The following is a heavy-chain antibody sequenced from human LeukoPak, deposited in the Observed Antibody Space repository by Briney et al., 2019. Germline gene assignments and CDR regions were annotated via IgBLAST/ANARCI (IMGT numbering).Heavy chain of an antibody. CDR2: IYTSGST. J-gene: IGHJ4*02. Sequence: SETLSLTCTVSGGSISSGSYYWSWIRQPAGKGLEWIGRIYTSGSTNYNPSLKGRVTISVDTSKNQFSLKLSSVTAADTAVYYCARERIAAAGTLDYWGQGTLVTVSS. CDR3: ARERIAAAGTLDY. D-gene: IGHD6-13*01. CDR1: GGSISSGSYY. V-gene: IGHV4-61*02.